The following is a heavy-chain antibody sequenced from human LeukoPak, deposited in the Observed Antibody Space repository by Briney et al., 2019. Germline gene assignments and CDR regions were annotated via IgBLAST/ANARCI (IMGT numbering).Heavy chain of an antibody. V-gene: IGHV1-18*01. CDR2: INTKTGQI. D-gene: IGHD3-16*01. CDR1: GYTFTSYA. Sequence: GASVKVSCKASGYTFTSYAISWVRQAPGQGLEWVGWINTKTGQINLARKLQGRVTMTTDTSTRTAYMGLRSLRSDDTAVYFCARDIAYDVDYWGPGTLVTVSS. J-gene: IGHJ4*02. CDR3: ARDIAYDVDY.